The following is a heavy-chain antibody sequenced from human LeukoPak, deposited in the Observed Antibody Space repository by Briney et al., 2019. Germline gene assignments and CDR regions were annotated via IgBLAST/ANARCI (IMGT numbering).Heavy chain of an antibody. J-gene: IGHJ4*02. D-gene: IGHD1-26*01. CDR3: ARMREVVGANFDY. V-gene: IGHV3-7*01. Sequence: GGSLRLSCAASGFTFSTYWMSWVRQAPGKGPEWVTNIKQDGSEKYYVDSVKGRFTISRDNAKNSLYLQMNSLRAEDTAVYYCARMREVVGANFDYWGQGTLVTVSS. CDR2: IKQDGSEK. CDR1: GFTFSTYW.